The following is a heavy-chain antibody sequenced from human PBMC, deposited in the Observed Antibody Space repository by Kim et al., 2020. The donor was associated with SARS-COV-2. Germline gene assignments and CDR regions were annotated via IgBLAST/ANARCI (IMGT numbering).Heavy chain of an antibody. D-gene: IGHD2-21*01. CDR1: GFTFSSYW. Sequence: GGSLRLSCAASGFTFSSYWMSWVRQAPGKGLEWVASIKEDGSEKYYVDSLKSRFTISRDNAKNSLYLQMSSLGAEDTAVYCCSRDTYRFFDRWGRGTLVT. J-gene: IGHJ2*01. CDR3: SRDTYRFFDR. CDR2: IKEDGSEK. V-gene: IGHV3-7*01.